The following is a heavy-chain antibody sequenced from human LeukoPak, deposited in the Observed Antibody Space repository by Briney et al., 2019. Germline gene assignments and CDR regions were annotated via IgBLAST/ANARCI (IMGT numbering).Heavy chain of an antibody. J-gene: IGHJ4*02. CDR1: RFAFSNYA. V-gene: IGHV3-30*18. CDR3: AKDSSGNSGNIDS. Sequence: GGSLRLSCAASRFAFSNYAMHWVRQAPGKGLEWVSSISYGGTNRFYAGSVKGRFTISRDDSKNTLYLLMNSLRTEDTAMYYCAKDSSGNSGNIDSWGQGTLVTVSS. CDR2: ISYGGTNR. D-gene: IGHD5-12*01.